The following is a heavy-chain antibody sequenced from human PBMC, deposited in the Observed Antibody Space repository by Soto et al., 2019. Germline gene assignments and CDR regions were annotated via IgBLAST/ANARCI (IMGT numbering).Heavy chain of an antibody. CDR3: ARDGARYCSGGSCYWFDP. CDR2: IWYDGSNK. CDR1: GFTFSSYG. Sequence: QVQLVESGGGVVQPGRSLRLSCAASGFTFSSYGMHWVRQAPGKGLEWVAVIWYDGSNKYYADSVKGRFTISRDNSKNTLYLQMNGLRAEDTAVYYCARDGARYCSGGSCYWFDPWGQGTLVTVSS. D-gene: IGHD2-15*01. J-gene: IGHJ5*02. V-gene: IGHV3-33*01.